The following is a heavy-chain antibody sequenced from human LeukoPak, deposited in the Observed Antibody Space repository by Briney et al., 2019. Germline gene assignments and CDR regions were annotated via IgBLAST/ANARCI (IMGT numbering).Heavy chain of an antibody. J-gene: IGHJ4*02. CDR2: INYSGST. Sequence: PSETLSLTCAVYGGSFSGYHWSWIRQPPGKGLEWIGEINYSGSTNYNPSLKSRVTISVDTSKNQFSLKLSSVTGADTAVYYCARVSVTGVDYWGQGTLVTVSS. D-gene: IGHD4-17*01. CDR3: ARVSVTGVDY. CDR1: GGSFSGYH. V-gene: IGHV4-34*01.